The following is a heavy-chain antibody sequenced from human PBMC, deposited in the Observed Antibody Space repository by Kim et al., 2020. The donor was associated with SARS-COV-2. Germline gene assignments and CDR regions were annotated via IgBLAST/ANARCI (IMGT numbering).Heavy chain of an antibody. V-gene: IGHV4-34*01. J-gene: IGHJ4*02. CDR3: ARVWDY. CDR1: GGSFSGYY. Sequence: SETLSLTCSLSGGSFSGYYWSWIRQSPGKGLEVIGEINPSGSAAYNPSLKSRVAISLDPSKNQFSLRLTSVTAADTGVYFCARVWDYWGQGALVTVSS. CDR2: INPSGSA.